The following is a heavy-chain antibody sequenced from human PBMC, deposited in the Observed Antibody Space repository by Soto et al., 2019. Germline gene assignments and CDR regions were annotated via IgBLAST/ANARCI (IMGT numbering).Heavy chain of an antibody. CDR3: AETRGWLVLGWFDP. CDR2: ISGDGGNK. V-gene: IGHV3-30-3*01. Sequence: PGGSLRLSCAASGFTFSSYAMHWVRQAPGKGLEWVAVISGDGGNKYYADSVKGRFTISRDNSKNTLYLQMNSLRAEDTAVYYCAETRGWLVLGWFDPWGQGTLVTVSS. J-gene: IGHJ5*02. D-gene: IGHD6-19*01. CDR1: GFTFSSYA.